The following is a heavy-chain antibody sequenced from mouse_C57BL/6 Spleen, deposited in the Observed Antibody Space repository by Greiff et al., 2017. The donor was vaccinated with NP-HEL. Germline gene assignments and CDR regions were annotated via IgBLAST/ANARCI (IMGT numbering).Heavy chain of an antibody. D-gene: IGHD1-1*01. CDR2: IYPGDGDT. CDR3: ARSYYGSSDGY. Sequence: QVQLKESGAELVKPGASVKISCKASGYAFSSYWMNWVKQRPGKGLEWIGQIYPGDGDTNYNGKFKGQATLTADKSSSTAYMQLSSLTSEDSAVYFCARSYYGSSDGYWGQGTTLTVSS. CDR1: GYAFSSYW. V-gene: IGHV1-80*01. J-gene: IGHJ2*01.